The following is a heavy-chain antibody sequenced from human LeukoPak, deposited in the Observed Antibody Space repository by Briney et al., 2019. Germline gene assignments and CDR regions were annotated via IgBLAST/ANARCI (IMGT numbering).Heavy chain of an antibody. D-gene: IGHD2-2*01. V-gene: IGHV3-15*01. CDR3: TTGAYVHIYCSSTSSPGSWSDY. CDR1: GFTFSNAW. J-gene: IGHJ4*02. CDR2: IKSKTDGGTT. Sequence: GGSLRLSCAASGFTFSNAWMSWVRQAPGKGLEWVGRIKSKTDGGTTDYAAPVKGRFTISRDDSKNTLYLQMNSLKTEDTAVYYCTTGAYVHIYCSSTSSPGSWSDYWGQGTPVTVSS.